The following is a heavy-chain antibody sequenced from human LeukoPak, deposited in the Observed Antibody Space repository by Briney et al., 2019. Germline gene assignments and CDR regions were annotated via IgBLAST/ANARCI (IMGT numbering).Heavy chain of an antibody. D-gene: IGHD3-10*01. V-gene: IGHV1-18*01. J-gene: IGHJ6*02. CDR1: GYTFTSYG. CDR3: ASNTMVRGVQSDYGMDV. Sequence: ASVKVSCKASGYTFTSYGISWVRQAPGQGLEWMGWISAYNGNTNYAQKLQGRVTMTTDTSTSTAYMELRSLRSDDTAVYYCASNTMVRGVQSDYGMDVWGQGTTVTVSS. CDR2: ISAYNGNT.